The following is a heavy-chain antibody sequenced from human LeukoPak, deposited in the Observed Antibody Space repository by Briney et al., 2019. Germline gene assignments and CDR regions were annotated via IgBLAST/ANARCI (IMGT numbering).Heavy chain of an antibody. Sequence: PGGSLRLSCAASGFTFSTYSMNWVRQAPGKGLEWVSSIISSSSYIYYADSLKGRFTTSRDNAKNSLYLQMNSLRAEDTAVYYCARDPQYCSGGSCYSFDYWGQGTLVTVSS. J-gene: IGHJ4*02. D-gene: IGHD2-15*01. V-gene: IGHV3-21*01. CDR3: ARDPQYCSGGSCYSFDY. CDR2: IISSSSYI. CDR1: GFTFSTYS.